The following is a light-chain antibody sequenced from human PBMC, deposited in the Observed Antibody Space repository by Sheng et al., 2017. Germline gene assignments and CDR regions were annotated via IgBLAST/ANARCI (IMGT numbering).Light chain of an antibody. CDR2: GAS. V-gene: IGKV1-27*01. J-gene: IGKJ1*01. Sequence: DIQMTQSPSSLSASVGDRVTITCRASQGISNYLAWYQQKPGKVPKLLIYGASTLQSGVPSRFSGSGFGTDFTLTISSLQPEDVATYYCQKYNSAPWTFGQGTKVEIK. CDR1: QGISNY. CDR3: QKYNSAPWT.